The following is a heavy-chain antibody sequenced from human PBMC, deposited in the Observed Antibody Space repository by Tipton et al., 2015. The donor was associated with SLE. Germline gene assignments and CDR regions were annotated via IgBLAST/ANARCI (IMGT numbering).Heavy chain of an antibody. V-gene: IGHV3-23*01. CDR2: ISGSGGST. Sequence: SLRLSCAASGFTFSSYAMSWVRQAPGKGLEWVSAISGSGGSTYYTDSVKGRFTISRDNSKNTLYLQMNSLRAEDTAVYYCAKMEQLAYWYFDLWGRGTLVTVSS. D-gene: IGHD6-6*01. CDR3: AKMEQLAYWYFDL. CDR1: GFTFSSYA. J-gene: IGHJ2*01.